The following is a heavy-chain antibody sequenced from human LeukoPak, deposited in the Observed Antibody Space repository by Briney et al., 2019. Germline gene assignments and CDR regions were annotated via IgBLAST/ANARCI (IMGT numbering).Heavy chain of an antibody. CDR3: ARDQRRWLQLYSDY. J-gene: IGHJ4*02. CDR1: GFTFSSHR. D-gene: IGHD5-24*01. Sequence: GGSLRLSCAASGFTFSSHRMNWVRQAPGKGLEWVADISGSSDDIHYADSVTGRFTISRDNAKNSLYLQMNSLRAEDTAVYYCARDQRRWLQLYSDYWGQGTLVTVSS. V-gene: IGHV3-48*01. CDR2: ISGSSDDI.